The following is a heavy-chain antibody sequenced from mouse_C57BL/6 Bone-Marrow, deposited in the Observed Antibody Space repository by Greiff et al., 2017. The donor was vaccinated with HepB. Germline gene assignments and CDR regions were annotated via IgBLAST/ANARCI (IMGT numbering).Heavy chain of an antibody. CDR1: GFTFSDYY. Sequence: EVQRVESEGGLVQPGSSMKLSCTASGFTFSDYYMAWVRQVPEKGLEWVANINYDGSSTYYLDSLKSRFIISRDNAKNILYLQMSSLKSEDTATYYCARGDYGSSYRYFDYWGQGTTLTVSS. D-gene: IGHD1-1*01. V-gene: IGHV5-16*01. J-gene: IGHJ2*01. CDR2: INYDGSST. CDR3: ARGDYGSSYRYFDY.